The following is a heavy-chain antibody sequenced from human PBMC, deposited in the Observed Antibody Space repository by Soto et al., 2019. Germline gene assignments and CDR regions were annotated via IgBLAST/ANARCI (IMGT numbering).Heavy chain of an antibody. V-gene: IGHV4-59*08. CDR3: PNQALGGGRYAS. CDR2: MRYTGDA. J-gene: IGHJ5*02. CDR1: GGSISTYY. Sequence: QVQLLESGPGLVKPSETLSLTCTVSGGSISTYYWSWVRQPPGKELEWIGYMRYTGDAAYAPSLRSRVTPSLAPPKTQSPLRLDLGPPQTPAVYSCPNQALGGGRYASWGQGP. D-gene: IGHD3-16*01.